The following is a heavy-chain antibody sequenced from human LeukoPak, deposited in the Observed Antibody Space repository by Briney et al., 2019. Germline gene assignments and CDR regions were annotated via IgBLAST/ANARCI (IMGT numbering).Heavy chain of an antibody. D-gene: IGHD3-22*01. Sequence: GGSLRLSCAASGFTFSSYAMSWVRQAPGKGLEWVPAISGGGGNTYYADSVKGRFTISRDNSKNTLYLQMNSLRADDTAVYYCAKGLYYDSSGYYGYWGQGTLVTVSS. J-gene: IGHJ4*02. V-gene: IGHV3-23*01. CDR2: ISGGGGNT. CDR1: GFTFSSYA. CDR3: AKGLYYDSSGYYGY.